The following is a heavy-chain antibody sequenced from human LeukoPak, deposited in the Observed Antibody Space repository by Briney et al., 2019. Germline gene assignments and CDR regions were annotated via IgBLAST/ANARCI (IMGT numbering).Heavy chain of an antibody. D-gene: IGHD3-22*01. CDR2: IYYSGST. V-gene: IGHV4-59*01. CDR3: ARGPRYYYDSKGVRAFDI. J-gene: IGHJ3*02. Sequence: SETLSLTCTVSGGSISSYYWSWIRQPPGKGLEWIGYIYYSGSTNYNPSLKSRVTISVDTSKNQFSLKLSSVTAADTAVYYCARGPRYYYDSKGVRAFDIWGQGTMVTVSS. CDR1: GGSISSYY.